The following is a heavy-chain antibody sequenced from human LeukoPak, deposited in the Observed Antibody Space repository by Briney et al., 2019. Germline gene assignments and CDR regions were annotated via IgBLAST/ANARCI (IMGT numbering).Heavy chain of an antibody. CDR2: MNPNSGNT. CDR1: GYTFTSYD. V-gene: IGHV1-8*01. D-gene: IGHD3-22*01. CDR3: ARGQRAYYYDSSGYSDAFDI. Sequence: EASVKVSCKASGYTFTSYDINWVRQATGQGLEWMGSMNPNSGNTGYAQKFQGRVTMTRNTSISTAYMELSSLRSEDTAVYYCARGQRAYYYDSSGYSDAFDIWGQGTMVTVSS. J-gene: IGHJ3*02.